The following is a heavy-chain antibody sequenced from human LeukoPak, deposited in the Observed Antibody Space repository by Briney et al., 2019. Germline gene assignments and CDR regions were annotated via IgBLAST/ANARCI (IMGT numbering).Heavy chain of an antibody. CDR1: GFIFSRHS. CDR2: ISTSSSYI. D-gene: IGHD6-19*01. J-gene: IGHJ4*02. Sequence: GGSLRLSCAGSGFIFSRHSMNWVRQAPGKGLEWVSSISTSSSYIYYADSVKGRFTISRDNAKNSLYLQMNSLRAEDTAVYYCARYTTAGYSSGWYGPSFDYWGQGTLVTVSS. CDR3: ARYTTAGYSSGWYGPSFDY. V-gene: IGHV3-21*01.